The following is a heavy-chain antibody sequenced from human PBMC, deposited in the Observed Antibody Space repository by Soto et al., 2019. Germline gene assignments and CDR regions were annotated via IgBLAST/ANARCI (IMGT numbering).Heavy chain of an antibody. D-gene: IGHD5-12*01. Sequence: PSETLSLTCTVSGGSISSYYWSWIRQPPGKGLEWIGYIYYSGSTNYNPSPKSRVTISVDTSKNQFSLKLSSVTAADTAVYYCARDQREKRWLQFYRPRAFDIWGQGTMVTVSS. J-gene: IGHJ3*02. V-gene: IGHV4-59*01. CDR2: IYYSGST. CDR3: ARDQREKRWLQFYRPRAFDI. CDR1: GGSISSYY.